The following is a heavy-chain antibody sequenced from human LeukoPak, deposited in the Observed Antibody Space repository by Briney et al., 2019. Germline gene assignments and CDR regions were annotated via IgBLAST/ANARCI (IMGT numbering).Heavy chain of an antibody. CDR3: AARVRYAAFDY. D-gene: IGHD1-1*01. J-gene: IGHJ4*02. V-gene: IGHV4-34*01. CDR1: GGSFSGYY. CDR2: INHSGST. Sequence: PSETLSLTCAVYGGSFSGYYWSWIRQPPGKGLEWIGEINHSGSTNYNPSLKSRVTISVDTSKNQFSLKLSPVTAADTAVYYCAARVRYAAFDYWGQGTLVTVSS.